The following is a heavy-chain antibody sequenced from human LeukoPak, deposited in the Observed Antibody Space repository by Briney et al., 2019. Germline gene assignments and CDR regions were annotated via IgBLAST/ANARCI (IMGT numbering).Heavy chain of an antibody. CDR2: IKQDGSEK. CDR3: AKRTRTPTTAADNYYYYDMDV. D-gene: IGHD6-13*01. Sequence: GGSLRLSCAASGFRFSNYWMSWVRQAPGKGLEWVANIKQDGSEKDYVGSVKGRFTISRDNAKNSLSLQMHSLRAEDTAVYYCAKRTRTPTTAADNYYYYDMDVWGQGTTVTVSS. V-gene: IGHV3-7*03. J-gene: IGHJ6*02. CDR1: GFRFSNYW.